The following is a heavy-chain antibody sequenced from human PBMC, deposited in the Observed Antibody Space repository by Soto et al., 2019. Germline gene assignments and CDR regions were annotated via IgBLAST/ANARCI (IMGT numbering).Heavy chain of an antibody. CDR3: ARPDFGDYWYFDL. CDR1: GGPFSSHT. J-gene: IGHJ2*01. CDR2: IIPALGTT. D-gene: IGHD4-17*01. Sequence: QDQLVQSGAEVKKPGSSVKVSCKAFGGPFSSHTFSWVRQAPGQGLEWMGRIIPALGTTTYAQKCQGRVTMTADESVTTVYMELNSLRTEDTAVYYCARPDFGDYWYFDLWGRGTLVTVSS. V-gene: IGHV1-69*08.